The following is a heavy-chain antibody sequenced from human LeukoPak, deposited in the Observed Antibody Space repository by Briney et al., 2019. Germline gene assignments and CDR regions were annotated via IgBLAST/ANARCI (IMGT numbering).Heavy chain of an antibody. CDR2: IRYDGSNK. CDR1: GFTFSSYG. D-gene: IGHD3-10*01. Sequence: PGGSLRLSCAASGFTFSSYGMHWVRQAPGKGLEWVAFIRYDGSNKYYADSVKGRFTISRDNSKNTLYLQMNSLRAEDTAVYYCAKDKTLLWFGETYFDYWGQGTLVTVFS. CDR3: AKDKTLLWFGETYFDY. J-gene: IGHJ4*02. V-gene: IGHV3-30*02.